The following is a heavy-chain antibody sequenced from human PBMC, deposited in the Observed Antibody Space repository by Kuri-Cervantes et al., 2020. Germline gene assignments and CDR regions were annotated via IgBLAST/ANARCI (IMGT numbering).Heavy chain of an antibody. J-gene: IGHJ2*01. V-gene: IGHV3-30-3*01. CDR3: ARVSAGVKWYFDL. CDR2: ISYDGSNK. Sequence: GGSLRLSCAASGFTFSSYAMHWVRQAPGKGLEWVAVISYDGSNKYYADSVRGRFTISRDNAKNSLYLQMNSLRDEDTAVYYCARVSAGVKWYFDLWGRGTLVTVSS. D-gene: IGHD2-21*01. CDR1: GFTFSSYA.